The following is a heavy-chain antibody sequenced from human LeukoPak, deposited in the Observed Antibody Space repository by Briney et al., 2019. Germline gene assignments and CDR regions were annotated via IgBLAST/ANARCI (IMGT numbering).Heavy chain of an antibody. Sequence: SVKVSCKASGGTFSSYAISWVRQAPGQGLEWMGRIIPILGIANYAQKFQGRVTITADKSTSTAYMELSSLRSEDTAVYYCARAIDISSGLDYWGQGTLVTVSS. V-gene: IGHV1-69*04. CDR1: GGTFSSYA. J-gene: IGHJ4*02. D-gene: IGHD3-22*01. CDR2: IIPILGIA. CDR3: ARAIDISSGLDY.